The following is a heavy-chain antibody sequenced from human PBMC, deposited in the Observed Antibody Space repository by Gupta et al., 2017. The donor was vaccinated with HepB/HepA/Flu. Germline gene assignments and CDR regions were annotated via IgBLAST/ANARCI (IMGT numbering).Heavy chain of an antibody. CDR3: ARTPTYYYDSSGYFDY. CDR1: GYTFTSYG. CDR2: ISAYNGNT. Sequence: QVQLVQSGAEVKKTGASVKVSCKASGYTFTSYGIRWVRQDPGQGLEWMGWISAYNGNTNYAQKLQGRVTMTTDTSTSTAYMELRSLRSDDTAVYYCARTPTYYYDSSGYFDYWGQGTLVTVSS. D-gene: IGHD3-22*01. V-gene: IGHV1-18*01. J-gene: IGHJ4*02.